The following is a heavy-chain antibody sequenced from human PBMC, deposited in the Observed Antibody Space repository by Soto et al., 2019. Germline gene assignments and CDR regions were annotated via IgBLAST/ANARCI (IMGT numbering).Heavy chain of an antibody. Sequence: QLQLQESGPGLVKPSETLSLTCTVSGGSISSSSYYWGWIRQPPGKGLEWIGSIYYSGSTYYNPSLKSRVTISIDTSKNQFSLKLSSVTAADTAVYYCARLKSGYTYGYGNWYLDLLGRGTLVTVSS. V-gene: IGHV4-39*01. CDR1: GGSISSSSYY. CDR2: IYYSGST. J-gene: IGHJ2*01. CDR3: ARLKSGYTYGYGNWYLDL. D-gene: IGHD5-18*01.